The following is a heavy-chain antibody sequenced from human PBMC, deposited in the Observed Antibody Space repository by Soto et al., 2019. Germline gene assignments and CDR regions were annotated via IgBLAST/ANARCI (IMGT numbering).Heavy chain of an antibody. J-gene: IGHJ4*02. CDR1: GFTFSNYA. Sequence: GGSLRLSCAASGFTFSNYAMSWVRQAPGKGLEWVSSITGSGDYTYYADSVKGRFTISRDNSKNTLYLQMNCLRAEDTAVYYCAKARYYDSTGYLQYFDYWGQGPLGTASS. CDR3: AKARYYDSTGYLQYFDY. CDR2: ITGSGDYT. V-gene: IGHV3-23*01. D-gene: IGHD3-22*01.